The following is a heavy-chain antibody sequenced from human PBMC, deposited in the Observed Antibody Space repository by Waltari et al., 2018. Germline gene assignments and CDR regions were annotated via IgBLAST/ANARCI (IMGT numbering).Heavy chain of an antibody. CDR1: GGTFSSYA. V-gene: IGHV1-69*08. Sequence: QVQLVQSGAEVKKPGSSVKVSCKASGGTFSSYAVSWVRQAPGQGLEWMGRIIPIFGTANYAQKFQGRVTITADKSTSTAYMELSSLRSEDTAVYYCARDRERGYCSGGSCYPFDYWGQGTLVTVSS. CDR2: IIPIFGTA. D-gene: IGHD2-15*01. CDR3: ARDRERGYCSGGSCYPFDY. J-gene: IGHJ4*02.